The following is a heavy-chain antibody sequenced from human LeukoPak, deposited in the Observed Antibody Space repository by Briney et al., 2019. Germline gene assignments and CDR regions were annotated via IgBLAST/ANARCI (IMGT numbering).Heavy chain of an antibody. CDR3: ATESAPHDYGDFF. D-gene: IGHD4-17*01. J-gene: IGHJ4*02. CDR1: GYTFTSYD. V-gene: IGHV1-2*02. Sequence: ASVKVSCKASGYTFTSYDINWVRQATGQGLEWMGWINPNSGGTNYAQKFQGRVTMTRDTSISTAYMELSRLRSDDTAVYYCATESAPHDYGDFFWGQGPLVTVSS. CDR2: INPNSGGT.